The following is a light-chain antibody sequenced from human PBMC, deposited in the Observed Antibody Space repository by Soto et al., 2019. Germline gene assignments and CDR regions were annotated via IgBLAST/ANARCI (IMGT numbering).Light chain of an antibody. Sequence: DIQMTQSPSIQSASVGDRVTITCRASQSISSWLAWYQQKPGKAPKLLIYDASSLESGVPSRFSGGGFGTDFTLTISSLQPDDFATYYCQQYSSYSTFGQGTKVDIK. V-gene: IGKV1-5*01. J-gene: IGKJ1*01. CDR1: QSISSW. CDR3: QQYSSYST. CDR2: DAS.